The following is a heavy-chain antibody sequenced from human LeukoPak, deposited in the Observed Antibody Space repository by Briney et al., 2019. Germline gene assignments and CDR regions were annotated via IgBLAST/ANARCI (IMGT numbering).Heavy chain of an antibody. D-gene: IGHD3-16*01. CDR1: GFTFSSYA. CDR3: ARAGGWGSSPYYFDY. V-gene: IGHV3-30*04. Sequence: GGSLRLSCAASGFTFSSYAMHWVRQAPGKGLEWVAVISYDGSNKYYADSVKGRFTTSRDNSKNTLYLQMNSLRAEDTAVYYCARAGGWGSSPYYFDYWGQGTLVTVSS. J-gene: IGHJ4*02. CDR2: ISYDGSNK.